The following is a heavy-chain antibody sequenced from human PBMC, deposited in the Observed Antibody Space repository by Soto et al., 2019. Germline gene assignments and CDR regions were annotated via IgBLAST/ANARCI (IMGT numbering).Heavy chain of an antibody. V-gene: IGHV3-43*01. J-gene: IGHJ6*02. CDR3: AKDMGITIFGVVIGKGMDV. CDR1: GFTFDDYT. D-gene: IGHD3-3*01. CDR2: ISWDGGST. Sequence: GGSLRLSCAASGFTFDDYTMHWVRQAPGKGLEWVSLISWDGGSTYYADSVKGRFTISRDNSKNSLYLQMNSLRTEDTALYYCAKDMGITIFGVVIGKGMDVWGQGTTVTVSS.